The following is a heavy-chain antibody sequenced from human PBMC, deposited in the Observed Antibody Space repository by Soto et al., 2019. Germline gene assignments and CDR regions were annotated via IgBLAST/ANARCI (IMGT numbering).Heavy chain of an antibody. Sequence: QVQLVQSGAEVKKPGSSVKVSCKASGGTFSSYAISWVRQAPGQGLEWMGGIIPIFGTANYAQKFQGRVTITADESTSTAYMELSSLRSEDTAVYYCARAWGTAMVIRITYFYGMDVWGQGTTVTVSS. V-gene: IGHV1-69*01. CDR2: IIPIFGTA. CDR1: GGTFSSYA. J-gene: IGHJ6*02. CDR3: ARAWGTAMVIRITYFYGMDV. D-gene: IGHD5-18*01.